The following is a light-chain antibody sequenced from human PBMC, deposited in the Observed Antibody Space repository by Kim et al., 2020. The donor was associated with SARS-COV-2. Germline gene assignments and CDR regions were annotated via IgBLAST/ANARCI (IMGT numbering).Light chain of an antibody. J-gene: IGLJ3*02. CDR3: CSYAGSATWV. V-gene: IGLV2-23*01. Sequence: QSALTQPASVSGSPGQSITISCTGTSSDIGGYKFVSWYQQHPGKVPKLLIYEGTERPSGVSFRFSASKSGNTASLTISGLQAEDEADYYCCSYAGSATWVFGGGTQLTVL. CDR2: EGT. CDR1: SSDIGGYKF.